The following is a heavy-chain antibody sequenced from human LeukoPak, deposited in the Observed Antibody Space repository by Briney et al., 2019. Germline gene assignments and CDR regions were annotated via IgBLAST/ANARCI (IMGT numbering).Heavy chain of an antibody. CDR3: TKAGIAVPATPDY. J-gene: IGHJ4*02. CDR1: GFTYSNFA. V-gene: IGHV3-23*01. CDR2: ISSGGGTT. Sequence: GGSLRLSCAASGFTYSNFAMNWVRQAPGKGLEWVSIISSGGGTTYYADSVKGRFTISRDNSKNTLYLQMDSLRAEDTAVYYCTKAGIAVPATPDYWGQGTLVTVSS. D-gene: IGHD6-19*01.